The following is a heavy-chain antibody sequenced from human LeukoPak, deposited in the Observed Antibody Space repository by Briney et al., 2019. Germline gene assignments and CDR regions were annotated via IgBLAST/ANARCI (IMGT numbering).Heavy chain of an antibody. J-gene: IGHJ6*03. D-gene: IGHD3-9*01. V-gene: IGHV1-69*13. CDR1: ADTFSRYA. CDR2: IIPKFGTA. Sequence: SVKVSCKASADTFSRYAISWVRQAPGQGREWRGRIIPKFGTAKYAQRCRGRVTITADQSTTTASMELRSLRSEDTAVYYCARPIYYDVMTGYYDYYSYYMDVWGDGTTVTVSS. CDR3: ARPIYYDVMTGYYDYYSYYMDV.